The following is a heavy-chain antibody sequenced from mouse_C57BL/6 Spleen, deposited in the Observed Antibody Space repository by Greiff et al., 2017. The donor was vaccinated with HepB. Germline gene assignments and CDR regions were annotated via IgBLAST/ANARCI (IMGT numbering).Heavy chain of an antibody. Sequence: EVQLQQSGPELVKPGASVKISCKASGYSFTDYNMNWVKQSNGKSLEWIGVINPNYGTTSYNQKFKGKATLTVDQSSSTAYMQLSSLTTEDSAIYYCARYSSGPSYAMDYWGQGTSVTVSS. V-gene: IGHV1-39*01. CDR1: GYSFTDYN. D-gene: IGHD3-2*02. CDR2: INPNYGTT. CDR3: ARYSSGPSYAMDY. J-gene: IGHJ4*01.